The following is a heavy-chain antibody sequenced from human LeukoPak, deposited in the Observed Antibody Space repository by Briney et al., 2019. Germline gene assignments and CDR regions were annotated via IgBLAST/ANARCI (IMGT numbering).Heavy chain of an antibody. CDR1: GFTFSNAW. V-gene: IGHV3-15*01. CDR2: IKSKTDGGTT. J-gene: IGHJ4*02. Sequence: GGFLRLSCAASGFTFSNAWMSWGRQAPGKGLEWVGRIKSKTDGGTTDYAAPVKGRFTISRDDSKNTLYLQMNSLKTEDTAVYYCTTDGIVVVVAEKVSRDYWGQGTMVTVSS. D-gene: IGHD2-15*01. CDR3: TTDGIVVVVAEKVSRDY.